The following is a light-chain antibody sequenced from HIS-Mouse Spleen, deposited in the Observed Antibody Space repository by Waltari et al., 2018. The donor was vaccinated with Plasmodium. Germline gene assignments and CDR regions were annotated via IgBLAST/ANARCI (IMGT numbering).Light chain of an antibody. Sequence: DIQMTQSPSSLSASVGDRVTITCRASQSISSYLNWYQQKPGKAPKLLIYAASSLQSWVPSSFSCSGSGTAFTLTISSLQPEDFATYYCQQNYNTWTCGQGTKVEIK. CDR2: AAS. CDR1: QSISSY. J-gene: IGKJ1*01. V-gene: IGKV1-39*01. CDR3: QQNYNTWT.